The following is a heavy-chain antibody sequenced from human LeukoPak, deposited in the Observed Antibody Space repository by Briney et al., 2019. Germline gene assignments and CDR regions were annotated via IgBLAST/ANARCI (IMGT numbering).Heavy chain of an antibody. CDR2: INHSGST. Sequence: SETLSLTCAVYGVSFSGYYWSWIRQPPGKGLEWIGEINHSGSTNYNPSLKSRVTISVDTSKNQFSLKLSSVTAADTAVYYCARELDPAGFDYWGQGTLVTVSS. D-gene: IGHD1-26*01. CDR3: ARELDPAGFDY. CDR1: GVSFSGYY. J-gene: IGHJ4*02. V-gene: IGHV4-34*01.